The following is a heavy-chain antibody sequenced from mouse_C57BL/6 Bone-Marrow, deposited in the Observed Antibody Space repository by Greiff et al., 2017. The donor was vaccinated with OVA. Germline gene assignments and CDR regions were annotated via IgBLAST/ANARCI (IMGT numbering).Heavy chain of an antibody. J-gene: IGHJ4*01. CDR1: GFSLTSYA. CDR3: SLLWYGSSYNAMDY. CDR2: IWTGGGT. D-gene: IGHD1-1*01. V-gene: IGHV2-9-1*01. Sequence: VKLMESGPGLVAPSQSLSITCTVSGFSLTSYAISWVRQPPGKGLEWLGVIWTGGGTNYNSALKSRLSISKDNSKSQVFLKMNSLQTDDTARYYCSLLWYGSSYNAMDYWGQGTSVTVSS.